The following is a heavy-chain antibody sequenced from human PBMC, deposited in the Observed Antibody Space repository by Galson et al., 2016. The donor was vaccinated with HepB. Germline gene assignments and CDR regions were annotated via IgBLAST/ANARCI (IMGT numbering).Heavy chain of an antibody. J-gene: IGHJ4*02. CDR3: ARVHGFLLDY. CDR1: GFSLTTTGMR. D-gene: IGHD2/OR15-2a*01. CDR2: IDWDGDR. V-gene: IGHV2-70*04. Sequence: PALVKPTQTLILTCTFSGFSLTTTGMRVVWIRQSPGKALEWLARIDWDGDRFYNTSLKTRLAISKYPSKNQVVLTMTSMDPGDTGTCSCARVHGFLLDYWGLGTLVTVSS.